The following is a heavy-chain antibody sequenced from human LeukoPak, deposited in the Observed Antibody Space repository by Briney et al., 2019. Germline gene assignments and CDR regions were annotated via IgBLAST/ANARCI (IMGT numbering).Heavy chain of an antibody. CDR1: GFTFSSYG. D-gene: IGHD2-2*01. CDR3: AKDHGDIVVVPAAIEWYYMDV. V-gene: IGHV3-30*02. CDR2: IRYDGSNK. J-gene: IGHJ6*03. Sequence: GGSLRLSCAAYGFTFSSYGMHWVRQAPGKGLEWVAFIRYDGSNKYYADSVKGRFTISRDNSKNTVYLQMNSLRAEDTAVYYCAKDHGDIVVVPAAIEWYYMDVWGKGTTVTVSS.